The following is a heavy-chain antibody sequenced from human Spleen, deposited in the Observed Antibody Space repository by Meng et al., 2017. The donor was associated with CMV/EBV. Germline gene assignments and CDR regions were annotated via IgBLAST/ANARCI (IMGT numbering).Heavy chain of an antibody. CDR2: ISGSGGST. D-gene: IGHD2-2*01. J-gene: IGHJ4*02. CDR1: GFTFSSYA. V-gene: IGHV3-23*01. Sequence: ASGFTFSSYAMSWVRQAPGKGLEWVSAISGSGGSTYYADSVKGRFTISRDNSKNTLYLQMNSLRAEDTAVYYCAKDTVVVPAAHFDYWGQGTLVTVSS. CDR3: AKDTVVVPAAHFDY.